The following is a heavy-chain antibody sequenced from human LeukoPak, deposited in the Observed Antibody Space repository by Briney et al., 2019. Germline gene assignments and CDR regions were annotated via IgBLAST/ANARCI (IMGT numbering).Heavy chain of an antibody. Sequence: PGGSLRLSCAASGFTFSSYWMSWVRQAPGEGLEWVSSISSSSSYIYYADSVKGRFTISRDNAKNSLYLQMNSLRAEDTAVYYCARDPYSGGYGDYYYYYMDLWGQGTTVTISS. J-gene: IGHJ6*03. CDR2: ISSSSSYI. V-gene: IGHV3-21*01. CDR1: GFTFSSYW. CDR3: ARDPYSGGYGDYYYYYMDL. D-gene: IGHD1-26*01.